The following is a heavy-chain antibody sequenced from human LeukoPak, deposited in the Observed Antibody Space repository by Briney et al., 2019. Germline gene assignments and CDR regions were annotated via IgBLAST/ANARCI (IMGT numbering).Heavy chain of an antibody. V-gene: IGHV4-30-4*01. CDR2: IYYSGSTYSGST. J-gene: IGHJ4*02. CDR3: ARGYCSGGSCYSAADY. D-gene: IGHD2-15*01. Sequence: SETLSLTCTVSGVSTSSGDNYWSWIRQSPGKGLEWIGYIYYSGSTYSGSTYYNPSLKSRVVISVDTSKNQFSLRLSSVTAADTAVYYCARGYCSGGSCYSAADYWGQGTLVTVSS. CDR1: GVSTSSGDNY.